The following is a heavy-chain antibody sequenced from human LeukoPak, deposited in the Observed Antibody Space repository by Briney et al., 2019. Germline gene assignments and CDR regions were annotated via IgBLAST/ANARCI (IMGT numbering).Heavy chain of an antibody. D-gene: IGHD3-22*01. CDR1: GFTFSSYS. Sequence: PGGSLRLSCAASGFTFSSYSMNWVRQAPGKGLEWVSYISSSSSTIYYADSAKGRFTISRDNAKNSLYLQMNSLRAEDTAVYYCARDRSPYYYDSSLVDWFDPWGQGTLVTVSS. CDR3: ARDRSPYYYDSSLVDWFDP. CDR2: ISSSSSTI. V-gene: IGHV3-48*04. J-gene: IGHJ5*02.